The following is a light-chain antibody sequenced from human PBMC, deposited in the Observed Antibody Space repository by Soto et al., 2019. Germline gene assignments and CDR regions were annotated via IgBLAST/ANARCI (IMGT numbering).Light chain of an antibody. CDR3: HQYNQWPLWT. CDR2: GAS. Sequence: ETVLKQSPATLSLSPGESATLSCRASQGVRNNLAWYQQRPGQAPRLLIYGASTRAAGIPARFSGSGSETEFTLTIRSLQSEDFAVYYCHQYNQWPLWTFGQGTKVDIK. J-gene: IGKJ1*01. CDR1: QGVRNN. V-gene: IGKV3-15*01.